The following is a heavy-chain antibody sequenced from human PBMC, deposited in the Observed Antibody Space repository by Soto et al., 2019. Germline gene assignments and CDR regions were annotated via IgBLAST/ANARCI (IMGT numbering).Heavy chain of an antibody. J-gene: IGHJ5*02. Sequence: QVQLQESGPGLVKPSGTLSLTCAVSDGSVNNDKWWRRGRQPPAERLEWIGEIHSSGITNYNPSLKSRASIFVHKFKNPSSVNRPSVTAADTAVYFCAGQWSAGYGAFDPWGQGTRVTVSS. CDR3: AGQWSAGYGAFDP. CDR2: IHSSGIT. D-gene: IGHD3-9*01. V-gene: IGHV4-4*02. CDR1: DGSVNNDKW.